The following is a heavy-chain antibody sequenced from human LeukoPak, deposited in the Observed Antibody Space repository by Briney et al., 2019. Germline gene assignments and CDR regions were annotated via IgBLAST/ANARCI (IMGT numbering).Heavy chain of an antibody. CDR3: VRQAGRYCSSTSCYTGGP. Sequence: SETLSLTCTVSGGSISSYYWSWIRQPPGTGLEWIWYIYYSGSTNYNPSIKSRVTISVDTSKNQFSLKLRSLTASDTVCFYYVRQAGRYCSSTSCYTGGPWGQGTLVTVSS. CDR2: IYYSGST. CDR1: GGSISSYY. D-gene: IGHD2-2*02. J-gene: IGHJ5*02. V-gene: IGHV4-59*01.